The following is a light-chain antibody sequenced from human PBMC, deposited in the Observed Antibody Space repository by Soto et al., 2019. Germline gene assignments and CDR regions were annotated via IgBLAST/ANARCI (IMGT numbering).Light chain of an antibody. J-gene: IGLJ2*01. CDR2: MNN. CDR3: AAWDDSLSGVI. CDR1: SSNIGHNN. V-gene: IGLV1-47*01. Sequence: QSVLTQPPSASGAPGQRVTISCSGSSSNIGHNNVYWYQHLPGTAPKLLIYMNNQRPSGVPDRFSGFKSGTSASLAISGLRSEDESDYYCAAWDDSLSGVIFGGGTKLTVL.